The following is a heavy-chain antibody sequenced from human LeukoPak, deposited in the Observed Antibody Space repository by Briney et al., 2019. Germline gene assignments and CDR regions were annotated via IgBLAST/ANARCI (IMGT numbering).Heavy chain of an antibody. D-gene: IGHD1-26*01. V-gene: IGHV4-34*01. J-gene: IGHJ6*02. Sequence: KPSETLSLTCAVYGGSFSGYYWTWIRQPPGKGLEWIGEIDHSGSTNSNPSLKSRVTISVDTSTNRFSLNLRSVTAADTAVYYCARKGPQGAYFYYFGMDVWGQGTTVTVSS. CDR3: ARKGPQGAYFYYFGMDV. CDR2: IDHSGST. CDR1: GGSFSGYY.